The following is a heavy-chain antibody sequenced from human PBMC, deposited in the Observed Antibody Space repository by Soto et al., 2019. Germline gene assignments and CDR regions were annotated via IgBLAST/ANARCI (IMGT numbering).Heavy chain of an antibody. J-gene: IGHJ4*02. CDR2: IWYDGSNK. D-gene: IGHD6-19*01. V-gene: IGHV3-33*08. Sequence: QVQLVESGGGVVQPGRSLRLSCVASGFTFSSYGMHWVRQAPGKGLEWVAVIWYDGSNKYYADSVKGRFTISRDNSKNTLYLQMNSLRAEDTAVYYCARDQQWLVRFYFDFWGQGTLVTVSS. CDR3: ARDQQWLVRFYFDF. CDR1: GFTFSSYG.